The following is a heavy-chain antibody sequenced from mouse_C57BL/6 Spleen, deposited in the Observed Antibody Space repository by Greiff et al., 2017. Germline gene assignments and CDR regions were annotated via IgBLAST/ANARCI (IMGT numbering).Heavy chain of an antibody. CDR3: ARNGYYVGAMDY. D-gene: IGHD2-3*01. CDR2: IDPSDSYT. CDR1: GYTFTSYW. Sequence: QVQLQQPGAELVRPGTSVKLSCKASGYTFTSYWMHWVKQRPGQGLEWIGVIDPSDSYTNYNQKFKGKATLTVDTSSSTAYMQLSSLTSEDSAVYYCARNGYYVGAMDYWGQGTSVTVSS. J-gene: IGHJ4*01. V-gene: IGHV1-59*01.